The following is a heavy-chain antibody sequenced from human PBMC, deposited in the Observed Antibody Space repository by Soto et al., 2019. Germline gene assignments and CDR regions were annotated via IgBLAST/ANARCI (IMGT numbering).Heavy chain of an antibody. CDR3: XXXXXXXXP. Sequence: QVQLVQSGAEVKKPGASVKVSCKASGYTFSSYGISWVRQAPGQGLEWMGWISAYNGNTNYAQKLQGRVTMTTDTSTSTAYMELXXXXXXXXXXXXXXXXXXXXXPXGQGTLVTVSS. J-gene: IGHJ5*02. CDR2: ISAYNGNT. CDR1: GYTFSSYG. V-gene: IGHV1-18*01.